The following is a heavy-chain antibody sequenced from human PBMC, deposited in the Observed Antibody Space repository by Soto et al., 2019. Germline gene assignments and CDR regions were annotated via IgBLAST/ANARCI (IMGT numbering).Heavy chain of an antibody. CDR2: IYHSGSA. Sequence: PSETLSLTCAVSGGSISSTNWWTWVRQPPGKGLDWIGEIYHSGSANYNPSLKSRVTISVDKSNNQFSLRLSSVTAADTAVYYCARGGTGSIDFWGQGNLVTVSS. J-gene: IGHJ4*02. V-gene: IGHV4-4*02. CDR3: ARGGTGSIDF. D-gene: IGHD1-26*01. CDR1: GGSISSTNW.